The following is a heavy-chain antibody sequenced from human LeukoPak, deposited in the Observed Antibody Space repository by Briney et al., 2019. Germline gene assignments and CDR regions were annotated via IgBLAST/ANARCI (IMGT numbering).Heavy chain of an antibody. CDR2: IYHSGST. CDR1: GGSISSGGYS. J-gene: IGHJ3*02. Sequence: SQTLSLTCAVSGGSISSGGYSWSWIRQPPGKGLEWIGYIYHSGSTYYNPSFKSRVTISVDRSENQFSLKLSSVTAADTAVYYCARGGDIDSDAFDIWGQGTMVTVSS. D-gene: IGHD2-21*02. CDR3: ARGGDIDSDAFDI. V-gene: IGHV4-30-2*01.